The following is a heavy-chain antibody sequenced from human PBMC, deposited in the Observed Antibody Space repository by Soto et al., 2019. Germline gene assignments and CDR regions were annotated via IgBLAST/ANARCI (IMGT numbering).Heavy chain of an antibody. Sequence: QVQLVQSGAEVKKPGASVKVSCKASGYTFSNCGISWVRQAPGQGPEWMGWISGYNGNTNYAQTLQGRVTMTTDTSTSTAYMELRSLRSDDTAVYYCARGGSTWSAEYYQHWGQGTLVIVSS. CDR3: ARGGSTWSAEYYQH. CDR1: GYTFSNCG. V-gene: IGHV1-18*01. CDR2: ISGYNGNT. J-gene: IGHJ1*01. D-gene: IGHD6-13*01.